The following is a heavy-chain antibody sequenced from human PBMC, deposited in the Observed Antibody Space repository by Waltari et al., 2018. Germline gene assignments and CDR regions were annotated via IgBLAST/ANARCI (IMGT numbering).Heavy chain of an antibody. CDR2: INHSGST. J-gene: IGHJ6*02. Sequence: QVQLQQCGAGLLKPSETLSLTSAVYGGSCSGYYWSWIRQPPGKGLEWIGEINHSGSTNYNPSLKSRVTISVDTSKNQFSLKLSSVTAADTAVYYCASPGGGGRMDVWGQGTTVTVSS. CDR3: ASPGGGGRMDV. CDR1: GGSCSGYY. V-gene: IGHV4-34*01.